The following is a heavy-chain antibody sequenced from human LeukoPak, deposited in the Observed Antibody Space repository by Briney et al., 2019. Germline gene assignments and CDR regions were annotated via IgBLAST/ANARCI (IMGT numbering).Heavy chain of an antibody. D-gene: IGHD1-26*01. CDR1: GGSISSSTYY. Sequence: SETLSLTCTVSGGSISSSTYYWGWIRQPPGKGLEWIGTIYYSGSTYYNPSLKSRVTISMDTSKNQFSLKLSSVTAADTAVYYCARAPSGSYWNYFDYWGQGTLVTVSS. V-gene: IGHV4-39*07. CDR3: ARAPSGSYWNYFDY. J-gene: IGHJ4*02. CDR2: IYYSGST.